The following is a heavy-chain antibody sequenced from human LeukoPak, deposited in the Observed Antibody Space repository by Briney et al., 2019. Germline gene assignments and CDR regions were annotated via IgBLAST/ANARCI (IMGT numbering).Heavy chain of an antibody. Sequence: GESLKISCKGSGYSFTSYWIGWVRQMPGKGLEWMGIIYPGDSDTVYSPSFQGQVTISADKSISTAYLQWSSLKASDTAMYYCARWAGDSSGYYYVAALGWGQGTLVTVSS. D-gene: IGHD3-22*01. CDR1: GYSFTSYW. CDR3: ARWAGDSSGYYYVAALG. V-gene: IGHV5-51*01. J-gene: IGHJ4*02. CDR2: IYPGDSDT.